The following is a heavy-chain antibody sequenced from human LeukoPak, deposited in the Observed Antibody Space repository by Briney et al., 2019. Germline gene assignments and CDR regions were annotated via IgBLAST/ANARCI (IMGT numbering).Heavy chain of an antibody. D-gene: IGHD5-24*01. CDR1: GVTFSSNW. CDR3: ARGLDGYNLRY. V-gene: IGHV3-7*01. CDR2: IKQDGSEK. J-gene: IGHJ4*02. Sequence: GGSLRLSCVASGVTFSSNWMSWVRQAPGKGLEWVASIKQDGSEKYYLDSVKGRFTISRDNGKNSLYLQMNSLRAEGTAVYYCARGLDGYNLRYWGQGTLVTVSS.